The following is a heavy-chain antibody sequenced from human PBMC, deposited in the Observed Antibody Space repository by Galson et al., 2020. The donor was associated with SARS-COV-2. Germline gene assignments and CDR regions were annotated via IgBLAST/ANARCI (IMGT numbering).Heavy chain of an antibody. CDR2: IYAYSGANT. CDR3: ARGVGGRNV. CDR1: GFTIYGNY. V-gene: IGHV3-53*04. D-gene: IGHD3-10*01. J-gene: IGHJ6*02. Sequence: TGGSLRLSCAATGFTIYGNYINWVRQAPGKGLEWVSIIYAYSGANTYYADSVRGRFTISRHNSENTVYLQMNSLRVEDTAVYYCARGVGGRNVWGQGTTVTVSS.